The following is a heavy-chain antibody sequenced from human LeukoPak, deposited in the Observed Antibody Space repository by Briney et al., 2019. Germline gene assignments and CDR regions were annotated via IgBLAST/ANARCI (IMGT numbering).Heavy chain of an antibody. CDR1: GGSISSYY. CDR3: ATGVLDN. V-gene: IGHV4-4*09. Sequence: SETLSLTCTVSGGSISSYYWSWIRQPPGKGLEWIGYIYTSGSTNYNPSLKSRVTISVDTSKNQFSLKLSSVTAADTAVYYCATGVLDNWGQGTLVTASS. D-gene: IGHD3-10*01. J-gene: IGHJ4*02. CDR2: IYTSGST.